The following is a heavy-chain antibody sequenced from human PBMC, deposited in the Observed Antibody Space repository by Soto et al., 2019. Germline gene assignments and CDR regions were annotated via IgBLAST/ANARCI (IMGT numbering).Heavy chain of an antibody. V-gene: IGHV1-69*01. J-gene: IGHJ6*02. CDR2: IIPNSGTA. Sequence: QVQLVQSGAEVKKPGSSVKVSCKASGGTFSSYAISWVRQAPGQGLEWMGGIIPNSGTANYEQKFQGRVTITADESTSTAYMDLSSMRSEDTAVYYCARSQGSSTSLEIYYYYYYGMDVWGQGTKVTVSS. CDR1: GGTFSSYA. D-gene: IGHD2-2*01. CDR3: ARSQGSSTSLEIYYYYYYGMDV.